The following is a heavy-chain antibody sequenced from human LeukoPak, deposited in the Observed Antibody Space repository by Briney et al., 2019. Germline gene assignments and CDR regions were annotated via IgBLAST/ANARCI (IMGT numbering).Heavy chain of an antibody. D-gene: IGHD3-10*01. CDR3: ASSGSGSYYNEFDY. J-gene: IGHJ4*02. V-gene: IGHV1-69*05. CDR2: IIPIFGTA. Sequence: SVKVSCKASGGTFSSYAIRWVRQAPGQGLEWMGGIIPIFGTANYAQKFQGRVTITTDESTSTAYMELSSLRSEDTAVYYCASSGSGSYYNEFDYWGQGTLVTVSS. CDR1: GGTFSSYA.